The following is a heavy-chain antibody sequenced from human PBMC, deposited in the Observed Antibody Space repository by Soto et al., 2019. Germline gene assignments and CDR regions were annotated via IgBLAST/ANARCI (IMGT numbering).Heavy chain of an antibody. CDR1: GYTFTSYA. J-gene: IGHJ5*02. CDR2: IIASIGKT. CDR3: ARDRVWFDP. Sequence: ASVKVSCKASGYTFTSYAMHWVRQAPGQGLEWMGWIIASIGKTKYAQKFQGRVTITTDKSTSTAYMELSSLRSEDTAVYYCARDRVWFDPWGQGTLVTVSS. V-gene: IGHV1-3*01.